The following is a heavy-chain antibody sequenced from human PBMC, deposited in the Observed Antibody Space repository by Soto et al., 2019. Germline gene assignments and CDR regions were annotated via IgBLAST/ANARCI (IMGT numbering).Heavy chain of an antibody. V-gene: IGHV4-31*02. CDR1: GVSVSSAGYY. CDR2: ISYSGST. CDR3: ARFVNYYYYGMDV. Sequence: SETLSLTCTVTGVSVSSAGYYWTWIRQHPGKGPEWIGYISYSGSTYYNPSLKSRVTISVDTSKSQFSLKLNSVTAADTAVYYCARFVNYYYYGMDVWGQGTTVTVSS. J-gene: IGHJ6*02. D-gene: IGHD2-21*01.